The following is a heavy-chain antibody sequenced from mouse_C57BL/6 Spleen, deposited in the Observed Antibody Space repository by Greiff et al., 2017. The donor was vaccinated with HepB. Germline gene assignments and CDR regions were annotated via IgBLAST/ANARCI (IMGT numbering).Heavy chain of an antibody. D-gene: IGHD1-1*01. V-gene: IGHV1-7*01. Sequence: VQLQQSGAELAKPGASVKLSCKASGYTFTSYWMHWVKQRPGQGLEWIGYINPSSGYTKYNQKFKDKATLTADKSSSTAYMQLSSLTYEDSAVYYCATYYYGSSYAMDYWGQGTSVTVSS. CDR3: ATYYYGSSYAMDY. J-gene: IGHJ4*01. CDR1: GYTFTSYW. CDR2: INPSSGYT.